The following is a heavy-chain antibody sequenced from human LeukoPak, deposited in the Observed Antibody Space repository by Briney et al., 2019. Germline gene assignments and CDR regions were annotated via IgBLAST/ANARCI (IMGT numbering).Heavy chain of an antibody. D-gene: IGHD6-19*01. J-gene: IGHJ4*02. CDR1: GFTFSNFW. V-gene: IGHV3-74*01. Sequence: HPGGSLRLSCAASGFTFSNFWMHWVRQAPGKGLVWVSRIDNDGYSTTYADSVKGRFTISRDNSKSTLYLQMNSLRAEDTAVYYCAKVRWDNSGWYYLDDWGQGTLVTVSS. CDR2: IDNDGYST. CDR3: AKVRWDNSGWYYLDD.